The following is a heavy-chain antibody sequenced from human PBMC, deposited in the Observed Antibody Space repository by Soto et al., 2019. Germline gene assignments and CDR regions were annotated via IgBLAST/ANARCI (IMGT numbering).Heavy chain of an antibody. J-gene: IGHJ6*02. Sequence: EVQLVESGGGLVQPGRSLRLSCAASGFTFDDYAMHWVRQAPGKGLEWVSGISWNSGSIGYADSVKGRFTISRDNAKNSLYLQMNSLRAEDTALYYCAKDSAVTIPSNSYGMDVWGQGTTVTVSS. V-gene: IGHV3-9*01. CDR3: AKDSAVTIPSNSYGMDV. D-gene: IGHD4-17*01. CDR2: ISWNSGSI. CDR1: GFTFDDYA.